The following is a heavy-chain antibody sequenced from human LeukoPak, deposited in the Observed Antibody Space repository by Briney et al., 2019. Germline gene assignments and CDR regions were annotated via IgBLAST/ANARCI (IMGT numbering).Heavy chain of an antibody. CDR2: INGDGNNV. D-gene: IGHD1-1*01. V-gene: IGHV3-74*01. CDR1: GFTFNNYW. Sequence: PGGSLRLSCAASGFTFNNYWLHWVRQVPGKGLMWVSRINGDGNNVNYADSVKGRFTISRDNAKNTLHLQMNSLRAEDTAVYYCAAGPAGNGHLSSYWGQGTLVTVSS. CDR3: AAGPAGNGHLSSY. J-gene: IGHJ4*02.